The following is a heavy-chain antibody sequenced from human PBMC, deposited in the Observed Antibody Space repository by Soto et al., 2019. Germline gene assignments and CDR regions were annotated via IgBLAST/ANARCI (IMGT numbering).Heavy chain of an antibody. CDR1: GFTFSSYS. D-gene: IGHD6-25*01. J-gene: IGHJ6*03. V-gene: IGHV3-21*01. CDR3: ARSDHAARPPAYYMDV. CDR2: ISSSSSYI. Sequence: EVQLVESGGGLVKPGGSLRLSCAASGFTFSSYSMNWVRQAPGKGLEWVSSISSSSSYIYYADSVKGRFTISRDNAKNSLYLQMNSLRAEDTDVYYCARSDHAARPPAYYMDVWGKGTTVTVSS.